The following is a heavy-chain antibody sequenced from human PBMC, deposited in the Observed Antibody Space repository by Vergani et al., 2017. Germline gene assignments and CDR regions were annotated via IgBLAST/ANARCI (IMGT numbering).Heavy chain of an antibody. CDR3: ARRGSGNTYYFDY. D-gene: IGHD3-10*01. CDR2: VKWNGDSS. CDR1: GFTFGDSD. V-gene: IGHV3-20*04. Sequence: EVQLVESGGGVVRPGGSLRLSCAASGFTFGDSDMNWVRQAPGKGLEWVSRVKWNGDSSVYADSVKGRFTISRDNAKNSLYLQMTSLRAEDTAFYYCARRGSGNTYYFDYWGQGALVTVSS. J-gene: IGHJ4*02.